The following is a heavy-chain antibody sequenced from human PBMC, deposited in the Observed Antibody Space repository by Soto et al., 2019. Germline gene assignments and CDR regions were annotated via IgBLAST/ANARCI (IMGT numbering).Heavy chain of an antibody. Sequence: QVQLVESGGGVVQPGRSLRLSCAASGFTFSSFAIHWVRQAPGKGLEWVAVISYDGSNKLYADSVKGRFTISRDNSNNTVHLQMTSLRTEDTAVSYCARDRGSSGWFRPDFDHWGQGTLVPVSS. D-gene: IGHD6-19*01. CDR1: GFTFSSFA. J-gene: IGHJ4*02. V-gene: IGHV3-30-3*01. CDR2: ISYDGSNK. CDR3: ARDRGSSGWFRPDFDH.